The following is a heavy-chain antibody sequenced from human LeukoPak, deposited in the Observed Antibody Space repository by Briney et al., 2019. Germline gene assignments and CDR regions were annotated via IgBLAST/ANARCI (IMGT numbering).Heavy chain of an antibody. Sequence: GGSLRLSCAASGFTFINYNMNWVRLAPGKGLEWVSYIRHDSSDILYADSVKGRFTISRDDVKNSLYLQLNGLRANDTAVYYCARDSPGWGGFDFWGQGTLVTVSS. CDR2: IRHDSSDI. CDR3: ARDSPGWGGFDF. D-gene: IGHD3-10*01. CDR1: GFTFINYN. V-gene: IGHV3-48*01. J-gene: IGHJ4*02.